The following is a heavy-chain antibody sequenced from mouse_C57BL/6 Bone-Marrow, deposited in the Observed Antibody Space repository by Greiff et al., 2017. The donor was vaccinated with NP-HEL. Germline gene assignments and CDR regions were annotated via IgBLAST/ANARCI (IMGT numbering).Heavy chain of an antibody. CDR2: INPSSGYT. J-gene: IGHJ4*01. Sequence: QVQLQQSGAELANPGASVKLSCKASGYTFTSYWMHWVKQRPGQGLDWIGYINPSSGYTKYNQKFKDKATLTADKSSSTAYMQLSSLTYEDSAVYYCARASRANFVMDYWGQGTSVTVSS. CDR3: ARASRANFVMDY. CDR1: GYTFTSYW. V-gene: IGHV1-7*01. D-gene: IGHD1-1*01.